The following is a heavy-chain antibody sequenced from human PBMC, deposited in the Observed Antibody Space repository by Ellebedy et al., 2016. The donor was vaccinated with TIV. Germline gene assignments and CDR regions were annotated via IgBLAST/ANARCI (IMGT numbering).Heavy chain of an antibody. D-gene: IGHD5-18*01. CDR2: ISYDGSNK. J-gene: IGHJ4*02. V-gene: IGHV3-30-3*01. CDR1: GFTFSSYA. Sequence: GGSLRLXXAASGFTFSSYAMHWVRQAPGKGLEWVAVISYDGSNKYYADSVKGRFTISRDNAKNSLYLQMNSLRAEDTAVYYCARAGIQLWRNSYYFDYWGQGTLVTVSS. CDR3: ARAGIQLWRNSYYFDY.